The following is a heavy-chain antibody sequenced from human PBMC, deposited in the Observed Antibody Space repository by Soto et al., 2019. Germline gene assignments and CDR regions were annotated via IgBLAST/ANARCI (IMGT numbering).Heavy chain of an antibody. D-gene: IGHD6-6*01. J-gene: IGHJ4*02. V-gene: IGHV1-69*01. Sequence: SKEPGVTNSSSALRWLRQSPGQGLEWMGGIIPIFGTANYAQKFQGRVTITADESTSTAYMELSSLRSEDTAVYYCAREESTAIDYWGQGTLDT. CDR3: AREESTAIDY. CDR2: IIPIFGTA. CDR1: GVTNSSSA.